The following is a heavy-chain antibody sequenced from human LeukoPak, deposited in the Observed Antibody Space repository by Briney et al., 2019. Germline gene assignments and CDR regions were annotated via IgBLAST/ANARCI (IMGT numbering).Heavy chain of an antibody. CDR2: ISSSGSTI. CDR3: ARSRCSSTSCYRGMDV. CDR1: GFTFSSYA. V-gene: IGHV3-48*03. D-gene: IGHD2-2*01. Sequence: PGGSLRLSCAASGFTFSSYAMHWVRQAPGKGLEWVSYISSSGSTIYYADSVKGRFTISRDNAKNSLYLQMNSLRAEDTAVYYCARSRCSSTSCYRGMDVWGKGTTVTVSS. J-gene: IGHJ6*04.